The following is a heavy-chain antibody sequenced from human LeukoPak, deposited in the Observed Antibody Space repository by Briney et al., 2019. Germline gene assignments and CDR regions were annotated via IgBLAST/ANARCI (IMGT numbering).Heavy chain of an antibody. Sequence: GSLRLSCAASGFTFSSYAMNWVRQAPGKGLEWIGEINHSGSTNYNPSLKSRVTISVDTSKNQLSLKLSSVTAADTAVYYCARDTYYYDSSGYYLAGAFDIWGQGTMVTVSS. CDR2: INHSGST. CDR1: GFTFSSYA. CDR3: ARDTYYYDSSGYYLAGAFDI. J-gene: IGHJ3*02. V-gene: IGHV4-34*01. D-gene: IGHD3-22*01.